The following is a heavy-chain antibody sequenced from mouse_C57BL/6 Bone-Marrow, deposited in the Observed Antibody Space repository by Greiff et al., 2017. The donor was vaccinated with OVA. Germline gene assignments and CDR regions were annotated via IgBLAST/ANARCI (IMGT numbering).Heavy chain of an antibody. D-gene: IGHD1-1*01. CDR2: IDPSDSYT. Sequence: QVQLQQPGAELVMPGASVKLSCKASGYTFTSYWMHWVKQRPGQGLEWIGEIDPSDSYTNYNQKFKGKSTLTVDKSSSTAYMQLSSLTSEDSAVYYCAREGNYYGNSYIDYWGQGTTLTVSS. J-gene: IGHJ2*01. V-gene: IGHV1-69*01. CDR3: AREGNYYGNSYIDY. CDR1: GYTFTSYW.